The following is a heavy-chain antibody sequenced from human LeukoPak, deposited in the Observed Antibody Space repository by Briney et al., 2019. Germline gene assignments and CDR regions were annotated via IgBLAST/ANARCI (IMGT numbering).Heavy chain of an antibody. CDR3: ASQSYARFDP. V-gene: IGHV3-7*01. J-gene: IGHJ5*02. D-gene: IGHD3-16*01. CDR2: IKQDGSEK. CDR1: GFTFSSYW. Sequence: GGSLRLSCAASGFTFSSYWMSWVRQAPGKGLEWVANIKQDGSEKYYVDSVKGRFTISRDNARNSLFLQMNSLRVEDTAVYYCASQSYARFDPWGQGTLVTVSS.